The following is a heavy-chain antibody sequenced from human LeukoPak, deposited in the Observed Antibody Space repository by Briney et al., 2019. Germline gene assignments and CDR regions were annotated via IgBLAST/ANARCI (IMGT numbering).Heavy chain of an antibody. CDR1: GYSFTIYY. V-gene: IGHV1-46*01. J-gene: IGHJ3*02. CDR2: INTTPGDS. D-gene: IGHD6-13*01. CDR3: ARYGFSTVWQGGWHAFDI. Sequence: ASVKVSCKGSGYSFTIYYMHWVRLAPGQGLEWVGIINTTPGDSTYDQQFQSRLTMTRDMSTSTVYMELSSLTSEHTAVFYCARYGFSTVWQGGWHAFDIWGQGTVVTVSS.